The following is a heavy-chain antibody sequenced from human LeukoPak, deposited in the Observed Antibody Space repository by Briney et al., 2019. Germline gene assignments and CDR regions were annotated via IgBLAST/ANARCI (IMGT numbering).Heavy chain of an antibody. CDR1: GYTFTGYY. CDR3: ATVSYYDNTAFQDY. CDR2: INPNSGGT. Sequence: GASVKVSCKASGYTFTGYYMHWVRQAPGQGLEWMGWINPNSGGTNYAQKFQGRVTMTRDRSISTFYMELSRLKSDDTAVYYCATVSYYDNTAFQDYWGQGTLVTVSS. V-gene: IGHV1-2*02. D-gene: IGHD3-10*01. J-gene: IGHJ4*02.